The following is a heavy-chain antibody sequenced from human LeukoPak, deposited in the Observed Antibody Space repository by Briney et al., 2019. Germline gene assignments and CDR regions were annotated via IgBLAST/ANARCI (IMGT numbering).Heavy chain of an antibody. CDR3: AKPLCSSTSCYPGRYFQH. D-gene: IGHD2-2*01. V-gene: IGHV3-23*01. J-gene: IGHJ1*01. CDR1: GFTFSSYA. Sequence: PGGSLRLSCAVSGFTFSSYAMSWVRQAPGKGLEWVSGISGNGGRTYYADSVKGRFTISRDNFKNTLYLQMNSLRAEDTAVYYCAKPLCSSTSCYPGRYFQHWGQGTLVTVSS. CDR2: ISGNGGRT.